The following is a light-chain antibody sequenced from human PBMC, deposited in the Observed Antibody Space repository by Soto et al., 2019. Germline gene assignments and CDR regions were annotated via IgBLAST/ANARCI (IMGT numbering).Light chain of an antibody. CDR3: QQYNPWRT. CDR2: GAS. V-gene: IGKV3-15*01. Sequence: IVTAESPATLSVSPGERATLSCRASQTIDNKLAWYQQRPGQAPRLLIYGASIRATGIPARFSGRGSGTEFTLTSSGLQSADNGVYYRQQYNPWRTSGLGTTV. J-gene: IGKJ1*01. CDR1: QTIDNK.